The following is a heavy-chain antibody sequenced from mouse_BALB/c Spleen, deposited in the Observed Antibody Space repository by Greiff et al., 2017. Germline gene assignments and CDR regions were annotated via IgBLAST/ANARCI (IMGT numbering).Heavy chain of an antibody. CDR2: ISSGSSTI. Sequence: EVQGVESGGGLVQPGGSRKLSCAASGFTFSSFGMHWVRQAPEKGLEWVAYISSGSSTIYYADTVKGRFTISRDNPKNTLFLQMTSLRSEDTAMYYCASDGAWYFDVWGAGTTVTVSS. CDR3: ASDGAWYFDV. V-gene: IGHV5-17*02. CDR1: GFTFSSFG. D-gene: IGHD1-2*01. J-gene: IGHJ1*01.